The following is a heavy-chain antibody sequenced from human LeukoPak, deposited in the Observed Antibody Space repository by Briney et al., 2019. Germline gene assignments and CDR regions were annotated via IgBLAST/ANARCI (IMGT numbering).Heavy chain of an antibody. CDR3: AKGESGWPYYFDY. V-gene: IGHV3-23*01. Sequence: GGSLRLSCAASGFTFTNYAVSWVRQAPGEGLEWVSSIGGGTTSTYYADSMKGRFTISRDNSKNSLYMQMNSLRAEDTAVYYCAKGESGWPYYFDYWGQGTLVTVSS. J-gene: IGHJ4*02. CDR1: GFTFTNYA. D-gene: IGHD6-19*01. CDR2: IGGGTTST.